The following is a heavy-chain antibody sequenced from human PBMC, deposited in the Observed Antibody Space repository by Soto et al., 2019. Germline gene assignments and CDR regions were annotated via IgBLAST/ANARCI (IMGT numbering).Heavy chain of an antibody. V-gene: IGHV5-10-1*01. J-gene: IGHJ6*02. CDR3: ARHTPVSLGAYYDFWSGYYHPPYGMDV. D-gene: IGHD3-3*01. CDR1: GYSFTSYW. Sequence: PGESLKISCKGSGYSFTSYWISWVRQMPGKGLEWMGRIDPSDSYTNYSPSFQGHVTISADKSISTAYLQWSSLKASDTAMYYCARHTPVSLGAYYDFWSGYYHPPYGMDVWGQGTTVTV. CDR2: IDPSDSYT.